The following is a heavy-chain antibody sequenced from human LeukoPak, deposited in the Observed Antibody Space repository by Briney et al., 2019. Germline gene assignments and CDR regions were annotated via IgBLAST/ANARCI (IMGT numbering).Heavy chain of an antibody. CDR2: FDPENGET. J-gene: IGHJ4*02. V-gene: IGHV1-24*01. Sequence: ASVKVSCKVSGYTLPELSSHWVRQAPGRGLEWMGGFDPENGETVSARRLQGRLTMTEDTSSDTAYMELSSLTSEDTAVYYCAASGGYDYWGQGTLNTVSS. CDR3: AASGGYDY. CDR1: GYTLPELS. D-gene: IGHD3-16*01.